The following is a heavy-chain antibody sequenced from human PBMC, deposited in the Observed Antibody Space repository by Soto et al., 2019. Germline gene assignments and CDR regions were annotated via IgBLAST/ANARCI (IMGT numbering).Heavy chain of an antibody. CDR3: AKGDRRYGMDV. Sequence: QVQLVGAGGGVVQPGRSLRLSCAASGFTFRSYGMHWVRQAPGKGLEWVALISDDGNKKYYADSVEGRFTIPRDNSKNTVHLQMNSLRAEDTAVYYCAKGDRRYGMDVWGQGTTVTVSS. V-gene: IGHV3-30*18. CDR2: ISDDGNKK. J-gene: IGHJ6*02. CDR1: GFTFRSYG.